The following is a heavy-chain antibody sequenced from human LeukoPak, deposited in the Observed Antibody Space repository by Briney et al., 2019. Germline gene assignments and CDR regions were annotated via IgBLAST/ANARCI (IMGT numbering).Heavy chain of an antibody. J-gene: IGHJ3*02. Sequence: PGGSLRLSCAASGFTFSSYAMSWVRQAPGKGLEWVSAISGSGGSTYYADSVKGRFTISRDNAKNSLYLQMNSLRAEDTALYYCAKASRDGIVVVTAKAFDIWGQGTMVTVSS. D-gene: IGHD2-21*02. V-gene: IGHV3-23*01. CDR2: ISGSGGST. CDR3: AKASRDGIVVVTAKAFDI. CDR1: GFTFSSYA.